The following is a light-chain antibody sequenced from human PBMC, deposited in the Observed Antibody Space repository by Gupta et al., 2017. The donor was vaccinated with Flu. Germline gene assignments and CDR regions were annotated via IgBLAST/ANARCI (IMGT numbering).Light chain of an antibody. J-gene: IGLJ1*01. Sequence: PGQTASITCSGDKLGDKYACWYQQKPGQSPVLVIYEDSKRPSGIPERFSGSNSGNTATLTISGTQAMDEADYYCQAWDSSTDYVFGTGTKVTVL. CDR3: QAWDSSTDYV. CDR1: KLGDKY. V-gene: IGLV3-1*01. CDR2: EDS.